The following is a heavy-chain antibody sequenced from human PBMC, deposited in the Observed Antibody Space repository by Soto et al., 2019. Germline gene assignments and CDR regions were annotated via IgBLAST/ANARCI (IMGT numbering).Heavy chain of an antibody. J-gene: IGHJ4*02. CDR2: INHSGST. V-gene: IGHV4-34*01. CDR3: ARSSIEPRVFMYPFDS. D-gene: IGHD6-6*01. CDR1: GGSFSGYY. Sequence: SETLSLTCAVYGGSFSGYYWSWIRQPPGKGLEWIGEINHSGSTNYNPSLKSRVAISLDTSKNQFSLRLNSVTAADTALYYCARSSIEPRVFMYPFDSWGQGTLVTVSS.